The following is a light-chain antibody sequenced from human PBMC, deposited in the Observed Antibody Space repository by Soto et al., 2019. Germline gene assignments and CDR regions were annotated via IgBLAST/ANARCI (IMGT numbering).Light chain of an antibody. CDR1: QTINNN. CDR3: QQTYITPIT. V-gene: IGKV1-39*01. Sequence: DIEMTQSPASLSASVGDRVTISCRTSQTINNNLNWYQQRPGKAPKLLIYSSSSLMSGVPPRFSGSGSGTDFTLTISSIQPEDFATYFFQQTYITPITFGQGTRLDI. CDR2: SSS. J-gene: IGKJ5*01.